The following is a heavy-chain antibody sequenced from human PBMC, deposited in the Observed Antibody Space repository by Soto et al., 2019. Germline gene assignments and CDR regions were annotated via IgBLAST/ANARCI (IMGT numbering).Heavy chain of an antibody. Sequence: GGSLRLSCVTSGLTSSNYWLSWVRQAPGKGLEWVANINQAGNKKYYVDSVKGRFTISRDNAKNSLYLQMNSLKAEDTAVYYCARDRGSGRYWGQGTLVTVSS. V-gene: IGHV3-7*05. CDR1: GLTSSNYW. D-gene: IGHD2-8*02. CDR2: INQAGNKK. J-gene: IGHJ4*02. CDR3: ARDRGSGRY.